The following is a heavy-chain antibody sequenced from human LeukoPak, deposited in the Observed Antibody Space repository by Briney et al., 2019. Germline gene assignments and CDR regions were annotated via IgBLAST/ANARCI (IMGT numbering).Heavy chain of an antibody. CDR1: GDSVSSNSAA. Sequence: SQTLSLTCAISGDSVSSNSAAWNWIRQSPSRGLEWLGRTYYRSKWYNDYAVSVKSRITINPDTSKNQFSLQLNSVTPEDTAVYYCASKALHGQLANLDAFDICGQGTMVTVSS. CDR3: ASKALHGQLANLDAFDI. D-gene: IGHD6-13*01. CDR2: TYYRSKWYN. V-gene: IGHV6-1*01. J-gene: IGHJ3*02.